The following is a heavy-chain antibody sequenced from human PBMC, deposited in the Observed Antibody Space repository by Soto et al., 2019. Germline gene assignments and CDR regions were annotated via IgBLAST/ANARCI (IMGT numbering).Heavy chain of an antibody. V-gene: IGHV4-59*01. CDR2: IYYSGST. J-gene: IGHJ5*02. D-gene: IGHD1-1*01. CDR3: ARGGSKNWQWFDP. Sequence: SETLSLTCTVSGTSINNYYWSWIRQPPGKGLEWIGYIYYSGSTNYNPSLKSRVTISVDTSKNQFSLNLSSVTAADTAVYYCARGGSKNWQWFDPWGQGTLVTVSS. CDR1: GTSINNYY.